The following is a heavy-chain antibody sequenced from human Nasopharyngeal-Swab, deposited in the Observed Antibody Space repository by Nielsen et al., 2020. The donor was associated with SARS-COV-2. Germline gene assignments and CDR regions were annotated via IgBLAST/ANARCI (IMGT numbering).Heavy chain of an antibody. D-gene: IGHD2-15*01. CDR3: ARSWGGGYSFSFDY. J-gene: IGHJ4*02. Sequence: GGSLRLSCAASGFTFSSYAMHWVRQAPGKGPEWVAVISYDGSNKYYADSVKGRFTISRDNSKNTLYLQMNSLRAEDTAVYYCARSWGGGYSFSFDYWGQGTLVTVSS. CDR1: GFTFSSYA. CDR2: ISYDGSNK. V-gene: IGHV3-30-3*01.